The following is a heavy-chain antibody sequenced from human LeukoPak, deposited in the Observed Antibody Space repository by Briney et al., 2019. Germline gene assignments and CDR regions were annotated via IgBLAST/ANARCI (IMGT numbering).Heavy chain of an antibody. Sequence: PGGSLRLSCAASGFTFSSYAMSWVHQAPGKGLEWVSAISGSGGSTYYADSVKGRFTISRDNSKNTLYLQMNSLRAEDTAVYYCAKPPRSAYCGGDCYIEYFQHWGQGTLVTVSS. CDR3: AKPPRSAYCGGDCYIEYFQH. CDR1: GFTFSSYA. D-gene: IGHD2-21*02. J-gene: IGHJ1*01. V-gene: IGHV3-23*01. CDR2: ISGSGGST.